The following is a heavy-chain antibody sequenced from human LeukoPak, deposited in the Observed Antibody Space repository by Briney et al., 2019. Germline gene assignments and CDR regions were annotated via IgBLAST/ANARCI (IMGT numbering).Heavy chain of an antibody. CDR1: GFTFSSYG. V-gene: IGHV3-30*18. CDR2: ISYDGSNK. CDR3: AKDPDFYYYYGMDV. D-gene: IGHD1-14*01. Sequence: GGSLRLSCAASGFTFSSYGMHWVRQAPGKGLEWVAVISYDGSNKYYADSVKGRLTISRDNSKNTLYLQMNSLRAEDTAVYYCAKDPDFYYYYGMDVWGQGTTVTVSS. J-gene: IGHJ6*02.